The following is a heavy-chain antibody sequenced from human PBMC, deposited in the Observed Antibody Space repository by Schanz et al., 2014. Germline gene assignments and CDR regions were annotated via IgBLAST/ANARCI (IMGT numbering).Heavy chain of an antibody. V-gene: IGHV1-69*02. J-gene: IGHJ4*02. Sequence: QVQLVQSGAEVKKPGSSVKVSCKASGGTFSSFGINWVRQAPGQGLEWMGRIIPSLGLAKYEQKFQDKVTITADTSTTTVYMDLASLTSDDTAVYFCARIIDGDYLYWGQGTLVTVSS. CDR2: IIPSLGLA. CDR1: GGTFSSFG. CDR3: ARIIDGDYLY. D-gene: IGHD4-17*01.